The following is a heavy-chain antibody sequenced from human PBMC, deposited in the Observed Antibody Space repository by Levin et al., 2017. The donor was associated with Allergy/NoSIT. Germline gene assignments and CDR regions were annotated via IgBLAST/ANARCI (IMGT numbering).Heavy chain of an antibody. D-gene: IGHD3-10*01. CDR1: GFTFSNYW. V-gene: IGHV3-74*01. J-gene: IGHJ6*03. Sequence: GESLKISCAASGFTFSNYWMHWVRQAPGKGLVWVSRINRDGSTTNYADSVKGRFTISRDNAKNTLFLQMNSLRAEDTAVYYCARESVDSLVRYYYMGVWGKGTTVTVSS. CDR3: ARESVDSLVRYYYMGV. CDR2: INRDGSTT.